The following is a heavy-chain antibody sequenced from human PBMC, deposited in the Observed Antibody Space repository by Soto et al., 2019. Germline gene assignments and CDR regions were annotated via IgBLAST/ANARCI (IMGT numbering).Heavy chain of an antibody. CDR3: AVRGGSSWSSYYGMDV. Sequence: QVQLVQSGAEVKKPGSSVKVSCKASGGTFSSYAISWVRQAPGQGLEWMGGIIPIFGTANYAQKFQGRVTIAADESTSTAYMELSSLRSEDTAVYYWAVRGGSSWSSYYGMDVWGQGTTVTVSS. J-gene: IGHJ6*02. CDR2: IIPIFGTA. V-gene: IGHV1-69*01. D-gene: IGHD6-13*01. CDR1: GGTFSSYA.